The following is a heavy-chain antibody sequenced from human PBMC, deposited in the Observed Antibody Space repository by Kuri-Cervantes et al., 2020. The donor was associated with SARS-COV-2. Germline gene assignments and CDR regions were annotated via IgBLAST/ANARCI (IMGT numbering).Heavy chain of an antibody. D-gene: IGHD3-16*01. Sequence: GESLKISCAASGFTFSSYGMHWVRQAPGKGLEWVAFIRYDGSNKYYADSVKCRFTISRDNSKNTLYLQMNSLRAEDTAVYYCASLLSGGGAHLYYFYMDAWGKGTSVTVSS. CDR3: ASLLSGGGAHLYYFYMDA. CDR2: IRYDGSNK. J-gene: IGHJ6*03. V-gene: IGHV3-30*02. CDR1: GFTFSSYG.